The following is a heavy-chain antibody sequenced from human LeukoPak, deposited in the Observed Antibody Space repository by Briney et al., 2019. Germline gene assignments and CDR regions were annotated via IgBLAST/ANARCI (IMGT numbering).Heavy chain of an antibody. D-gene: IGHD3-10*01. J-gene: IGHJ4*02. CDR1: GFTFSSYA. V-gene: IGHV3-23*01. Sequence: PGGSLRLSCAAPGFTFSSYAMSWVRQAPGKGLEWVSAISGSGGSTYYADSVKGRFTISRDNSKNTLYLQMNSLRAEDTAVYYGAKDGFSRSPLLCFGGEAWYCDYCGQGTLVTVSS. CDR3: AKDGFSRSPLLCFGGEAWYCDY. CDR2: ISGSGGST.